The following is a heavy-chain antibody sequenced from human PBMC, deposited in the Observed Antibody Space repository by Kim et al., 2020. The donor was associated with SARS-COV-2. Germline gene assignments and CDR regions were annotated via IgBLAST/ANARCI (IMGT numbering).Heavy chain of an antibody. Sequence: GGSLRLSCAASGFTFSDYYMAWIRQAPGKGLEWLSYISNTGGYTTYADSVKGRFTISRDNAKSSLYLQMNSLTAEDTAVYYCAGRGAAAGNYWGQGTLVTVSP. V-gene: IGHV3-11*06. J-gene: IGHJ4*02. CDR2: ISNTGGYT. CDR3: AGRGAAAGNY. D-gene: IGHD6-13*01. CDR1: GFTFSDYY.